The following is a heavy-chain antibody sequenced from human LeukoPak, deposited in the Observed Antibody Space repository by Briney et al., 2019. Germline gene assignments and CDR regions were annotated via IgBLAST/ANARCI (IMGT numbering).Heavy chain of an antibody. J-gene: IGHJ4*02. CDR1: GGSISRYF. CDR3: ARVSRYDFWSGYYVFDY. CDR2: IYTSGST. D-gene: IGHD3-3*01. Sequence: PSETLSLTCTVSGGSISRYFWSWIRQPAGKGLEWIGRIYTSGSTNYNPSLKSRVSMSVDTSKNQSSLKLSSVTAADTAGYYCARVSRYDFWSGYYVFDYWGQGTLVTVSS. V-gene: IGHV4-4*07.